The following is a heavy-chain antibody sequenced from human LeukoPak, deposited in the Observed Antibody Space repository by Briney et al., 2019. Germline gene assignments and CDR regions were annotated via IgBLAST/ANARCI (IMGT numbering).Heavy chain of an antibody. V-gene: IGHV1-69*02. CDR2: FIPVIGVG. Sequence: GASVKVSCKASGDTLSSYPLSWVRQAPGQGLEWMGRFIPVIGVGNYAQNFQGRVTMTADISTNTAYVELSSLGSDDTAVYYCALRRGDCGDDCYSDFDFWGQGTLVIVAS. CDR3: ALRRGDCGDDCYSDFDF. CDR1: GDTLSSYP. D-gene: IGHD2-21*02. J-gene: IGHJ4*02.